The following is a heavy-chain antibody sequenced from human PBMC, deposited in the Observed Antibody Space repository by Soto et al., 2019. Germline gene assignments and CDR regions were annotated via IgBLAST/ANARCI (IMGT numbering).Heavy chain of an antibody. CDR1: GFTFDDYA. J-gene: IGHJ4*02. CDR2: ISWNSGSI. Sequence: EVQLVESGGGLVQPGRSLRLSCAASGFTFDDYAMHWVRQAPGKGLEWVSGISWNSGSIGYADSVKGRFTISRDNAKNSLYLQMNSLRAEDTALYYCAKDGDDILTGGFDYWGQGTLVTVSS. D-gene: IGHD3-9*01. CDR3: AKDGDDILTGGFDY. V-gene: IGHV3-9*01.